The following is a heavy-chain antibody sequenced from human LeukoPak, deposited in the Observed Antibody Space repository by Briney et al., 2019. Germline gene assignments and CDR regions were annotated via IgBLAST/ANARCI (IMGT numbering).Heavy chain of an antibody. V-gene: IGHV3-21*01. J-gene: IGHJ4*02. CDR3: ARDQRGYFDY. D-gene: IGHD3-16*01. CDR2: ISSSSSYI. Sequence: PGGSLRLSCAASGFTFSSCSMNWVRQAPGKGLEWVSSISSSSSYIYYADSVKGRFTISRDNAKNSLYLQMNSLRAEDTAVYYCARDQRGYFDYWGQGTLVTVSS. CDR1: GFTFSSCS.